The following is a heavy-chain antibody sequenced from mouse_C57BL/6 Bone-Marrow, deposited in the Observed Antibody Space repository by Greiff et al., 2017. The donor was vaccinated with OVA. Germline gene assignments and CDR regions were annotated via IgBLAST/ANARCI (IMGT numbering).Heavy chain of an antibody. CDR2: ISYSGST. V-gene: IGHV3-8*01. J-gene: IGHJ3*01. Sequence: EVQRVESGPGLAKPSQTLSLTCSVTGYSITSDYWNWIRKFPGNKLEYMGYISYSGSTYYNPSLKSRISITRDTSKNQYYLQLNSVTTEDTATYYCARSPAYYGSWFAYWGQGTLVTVSA. CDR3: ARSPAYYGSWFAY. CDR1: GYSITSDY. D-gene: IGHD2-9*01.